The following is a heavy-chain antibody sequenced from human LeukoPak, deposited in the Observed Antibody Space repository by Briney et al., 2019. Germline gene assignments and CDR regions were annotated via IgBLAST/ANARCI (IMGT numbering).Heavy chain of an antibody. CDR3: ARHYYDSSGYFDY. D-gene: IGHD3-22*01. Sequence: PSETLSLTCAVYGGSFSGYYWSWVRQPPGKGLEWIGEINHSGSTNYNPSLKSRVTISVDTSKNQFSLKLSSVTAADTAVYYCARHYYDSSGYFDYWGQGTLVTVSS. CDR1: GGSFSGYY. CDR2: INHSGST. V-gene: IGHV4-34*01. J-gene: IGHJ4*02.